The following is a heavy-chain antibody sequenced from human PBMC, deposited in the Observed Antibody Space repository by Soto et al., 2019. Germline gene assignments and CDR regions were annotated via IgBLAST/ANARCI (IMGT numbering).Heavy chain of an antibody. V-gene: IGHV4-34*01. J-gene: IGHJ6*03. Sequence: SATLSLTCAVYGGSFSGYYWSWIRHPPGKGLEWIGEINHSGSTNYNPSLKSRVTISVDTSKNQFSLKLSSVTAADTAVYYCARFISGVPPAGVSYNHYPIDAWGKWTTVT. CDR1: GGSFSGYY. D-gene: IGHD2-2*01. CDR3: ARFISGVPPAGVSYNHYPIDA. CDR2: INHSGST.